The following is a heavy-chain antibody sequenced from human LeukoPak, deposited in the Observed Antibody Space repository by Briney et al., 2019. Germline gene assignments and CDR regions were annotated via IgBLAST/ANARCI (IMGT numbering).Heavy chain of an antibody. CDR1: GGSISSGSYY. Sequence: PSETLSLTCTVSGGSISSGSYYWSWIRQPAGKGLEWIGLIYTSGSTNYNPSLKSRVTISVDTSKNQFSLELSSVTAADTAVYYCARLLRLVGDLKGFPWRGFDPWDQGTLVTVSS. CDR2: IYTSGST. J-gene: IGHJ5*02. CDR3: ARLLRLVGDLKGFPWRGFDP. D-gene: IGHD3-10*01. V-gene: IGHV4-61*02.